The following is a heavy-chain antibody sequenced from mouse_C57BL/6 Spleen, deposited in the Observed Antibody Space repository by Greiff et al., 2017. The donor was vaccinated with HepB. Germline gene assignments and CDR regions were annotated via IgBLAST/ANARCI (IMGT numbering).Heavy chain of an antibody. CDR2: IDPSDSYT. CDR3: ARGITTVVATDYFDY. D-gene: IGHD1-1*01. J-gene: IGHJ2*01. CDR1: GYTFTSYW. Sequence: QVQLQQPGAELVKPGASVKLSCKASGYTFTSYWMQWVKQRPGQGLEWIGEIDPSDSYTNYNQKFKGKATLTVDTSSSTAYMQLSSLTSEDSAVYYWARGITTVVATDYFDYWGQGTTLTVSS. V-gene: IGHV1-50*01.